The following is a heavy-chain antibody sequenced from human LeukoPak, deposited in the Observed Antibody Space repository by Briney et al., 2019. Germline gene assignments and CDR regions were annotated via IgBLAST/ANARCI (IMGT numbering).Heavy chain of an antibody. CDR2: IYSGGST. D-gene: IGHD2-2*01. CDR3: AKARPHYCSSTSCYDGFDY. Sequence: GGSLRLSCTVSGFTVSSNSMSWVRQAPGKGLEWVSFIYSGGSTQYSDSVKGRFTISRDNSKNTLYLQMNSLRAEDTAVYYCAKARPHYCSSTSCYDGFDYWGQGTLVTVSS. J-gene: IGHJ4*02. V-gene: IGHV3-53*05. CDR1: GFTVSSNS.